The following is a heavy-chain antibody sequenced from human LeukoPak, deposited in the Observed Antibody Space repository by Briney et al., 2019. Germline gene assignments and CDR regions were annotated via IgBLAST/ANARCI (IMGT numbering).Heavy chain of an antibody. D-gene: IGHD3-22*01. Sequence: PSETLSLTCAVYGGSFSGYYWSWIRKPPGKGLEWIGEINHSGSTNYNPSLKSRVTISVDTSKNQFSLKLSSVTAADTAVYYCARGRRLIVVGHYYYYMDVWGKGTTVTVSS. V-gene: IGHV4-34*01. CDR3: ARGRRLIVVGHYYYYMDV. J-gene: IGHJ6*03. CDR1: GGSFSGYY. CDR2: INHSGST.